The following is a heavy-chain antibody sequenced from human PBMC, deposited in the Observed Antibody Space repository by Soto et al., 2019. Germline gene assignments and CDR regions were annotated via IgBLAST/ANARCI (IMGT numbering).Heavy chain of an antibody. J-gene: IGHJ4*02. V-gene: IGHV5-51*01. D-gene: IGHD2-2*01. CDR1: GYSFTSYW. Sequence: GESLKISCKGSGYSFTSYWIGWVRQMPGKGLEWMGIIYPGDSDTRYSPSFQGQVTISADKSISTAYLQWSSLKASDTAMYYCARGVLVPAATRVFFDYGGQGTLVTVSS. CDR3: ARGVLVPAATRVFFDY. CDR2: IYPGDSDT.